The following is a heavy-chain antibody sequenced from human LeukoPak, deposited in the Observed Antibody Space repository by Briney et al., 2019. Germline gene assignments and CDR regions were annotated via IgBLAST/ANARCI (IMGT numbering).Heavy chain of an antibody. D-gene: IGHD3-10*01. CDR2: ISGSGGST. CDR1: GFTFSSYG. V-gene: IGHV3-23*01. CDR3: ARDSSMLRGPLVIYYFDF. Sequence: GGSLRLSCAASGFTFSSYGMSWVRQAPGKGLEWVSGISGSGGSTYYADSVKGRFTISRDNSKNTLYLQMNSLRAEDTAVYYCARDSSMLRGPLVIYYFDFWGQGTLVTVSS. J-gene: IGHJ4*02.